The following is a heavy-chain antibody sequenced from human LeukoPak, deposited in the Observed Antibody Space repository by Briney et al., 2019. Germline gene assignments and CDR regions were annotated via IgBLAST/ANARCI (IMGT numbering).Heavy chain of an antibody. CDR3: AKDQEEGTIFDFSDY. Sequence: ASVKVSCKASGFTFSSYAMSWVRQAPGKGLEWVSAISGSGGSTYYADSVKGRFTISRDSSKNTLYLQMNSLRAEDTAVYYCAKDQEEGTIFDFSDYWGQGTLVTVSS. D-gene: IGHD3-9*01. CDR2: ISGSGGST. J-gene: IGHJ4*02. V-gene: IGHV3-23*01. CDR1: GFTFSSYA.